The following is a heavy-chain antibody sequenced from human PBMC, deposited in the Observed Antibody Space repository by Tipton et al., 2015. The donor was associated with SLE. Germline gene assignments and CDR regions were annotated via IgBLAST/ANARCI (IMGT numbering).Heavy chain of an antibody. CDR3: ARGAKERITLVRVRPYYFDY. CDR1: GASLSDHY. Sequence: TLSLTCTVSGASLSDHYWTWIRQPPGKGLEWIGYIYSSGSTTYTPSLKSRIAISVDTSTMQFSLRLTSVTAADTAVYYCARGAKERITLVRVRPYYFDYWGQGSLVTVSS. J-gene: IGHJ4*01. D-gene: IGHD3-10*01. V-gene: IGHV4-4*08. CDR2: IYSSGST.